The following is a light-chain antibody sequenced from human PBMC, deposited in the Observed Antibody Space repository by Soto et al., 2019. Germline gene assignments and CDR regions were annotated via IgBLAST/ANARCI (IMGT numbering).Light chain of an antibody. CDR3: QHYGSSPYT. J-gene: IGKJ2*01. CDR2: GAS. V-gene: IGKV3-20*01. Sequence: PGERATLSCRASQSVTSNSLAWYQQKPGQAPRLLIYGASSRPTGIPDRFSGSGSGTDFTLTISRLEPEDFAVYHCQHYGSSPYTFGQGTKLEIK. CDR1: QSVTSNS.